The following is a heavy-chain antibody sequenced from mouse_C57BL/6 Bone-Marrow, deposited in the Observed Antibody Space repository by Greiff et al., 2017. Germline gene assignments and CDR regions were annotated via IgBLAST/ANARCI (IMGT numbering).Heavy chain of an antibody. CDR1: GYTFTDYY. CDR3: ERSIISTGVARDYYAMDY. Sequence: ESGAELVKPGASVKISCKASGYTFTDYYINWVKQRPGQGLEWIGKIGPGSGSTYYNEKFKGKATLTADKSSSTAYMQLSSLTSEDSAVYFCERSIISTGVARDYYAMDYWGQGTSVTVSS. V-gene: IGHV1-77*01. CDR2: IGPGSGST. D-gene: IGHD1-1*01. J-gene: IGHJ4*01.